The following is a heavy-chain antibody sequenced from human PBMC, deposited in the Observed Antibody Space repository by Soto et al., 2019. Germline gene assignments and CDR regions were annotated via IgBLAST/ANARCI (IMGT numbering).Heavy chain of an antibody. J-gene: IGHJ4*02. CDR3: ARDARPFSSWYVDY. D-gene: IGHD6-13*01. CDR1: GFTFSSYG. CDR2: ISYDGSNK. V-gene: IGHV3-30*03. Sequence: GGSLRLSCAASGFTFSSYGMHWVRQAPGKGLEWVAVISYDGSNKYYADSVKGRFTISRDNSKNTLYLQMNSLRAEDTAVYYCARDARPFSSWYVDYWGQGTQVTVSS.